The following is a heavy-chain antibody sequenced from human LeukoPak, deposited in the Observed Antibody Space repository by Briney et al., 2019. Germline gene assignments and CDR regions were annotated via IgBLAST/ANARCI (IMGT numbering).Heavy chain of an antibody. CDR2: ISYDGSNK. V-gene: IGHV3-30*03. Sequence: PGGSLRLSCAASGFTFSSYGMHWVRQAPGKGLEWVAVISYDGSNKYYADSVKGRFTISRDNSKNTLYLQMNSLRAEDTAVYYCARPTPRSMEPDAFDIWGQGTMVTVSS. D-gene: IGHD1-1*01. CDR1: GFTFSSYG. J-gene: IGHJ3*02. CDR3: ARPTPRSMEPDAFDI.